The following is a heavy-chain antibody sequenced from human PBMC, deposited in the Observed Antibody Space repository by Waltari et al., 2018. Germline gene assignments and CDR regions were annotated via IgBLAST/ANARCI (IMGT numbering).Heavy chain of an antibody. D-gene: IGHD3-16*01. J-gene: IGHJ4*03. CDR3: ARWGSGWRALQI. V-gene: IGHV4-59*08. CDR1: GGSASSYF. CDR2: RRHTGDT. Sequence: QVQRQESRPGLVTPSVTLSLTCSVSGGSASSYFWNWLRLAPGKGPEWIGYRRHTGDTKQNPSLKSRVSMSVDTSTNEVSLRLSSVTAADTAVYYCARWGSGWRALQIWGQGTLAIVSS.